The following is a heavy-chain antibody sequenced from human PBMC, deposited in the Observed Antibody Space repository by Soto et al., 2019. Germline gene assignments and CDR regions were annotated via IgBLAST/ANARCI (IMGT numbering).Heavy chain of an antibody. CDR1: GGTFSSYA. CDR3: ARERGAQDYYDSSGYSLDY. Sequence: GASVKVSCKASGGTFSSYAISWVRQAPGQGLEWMGGIIPIFGTANYAQKFQGRVTITADESTSTAYMELSSLRSEDTAVYYCARERGAQDYYDSSGYSLDYWGQGTLVTVSS. CDR2: IIPIFGTA. V-gene: IGHV1-69*13. D-gene: IGHD3-22*01. J-gene: IGHJ4*02.